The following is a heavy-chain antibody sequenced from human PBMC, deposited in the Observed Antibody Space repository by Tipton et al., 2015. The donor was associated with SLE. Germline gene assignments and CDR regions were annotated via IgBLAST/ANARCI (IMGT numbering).Heavy chain of an antibody. V-gene: IGHV1-24*01. CDR3: ATVGNGEYYYDSSGPRGDAFDI. D-gene: IGHD3-22*01. CDR1: GYTFTGYY. J-gene: IGHJ3*02. Sequence: QVQLVQSGAEVKKPGASVKVSCKASGYTFTGYYMHWVRQAPGQGLEWMGGFDPEDGETIYAQKFQGRVTMTEDTSTDTAYMELSSLRSEDTAVYYCATVGNGEYYYDSSGPRGDAFDIWGQGTMVTVSS. CDR2: FDPEDGET.